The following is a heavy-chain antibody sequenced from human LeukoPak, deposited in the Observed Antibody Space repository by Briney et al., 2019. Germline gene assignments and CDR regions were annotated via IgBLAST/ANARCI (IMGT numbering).Heavy chain of an antibody. CDR3: ARTYSGSHLPLGDAFDI. J-gene: IGHJ3*02. Sequence: GESLKISCKGSGYSFTGYWIGWVRQMPGKGLEWMGIIYPGDSDTRYSPSFQGQVTISADKSISTAYLQWSSLKASDTAMYYCARTYSGSHLPLGDAFDIWGQGTMVTVSS. CDR2: IYPGDSDT. V-gene: IGHV5-51*01. D-gene: IGHD1-26*01. CDR1: GYSFTGYW.